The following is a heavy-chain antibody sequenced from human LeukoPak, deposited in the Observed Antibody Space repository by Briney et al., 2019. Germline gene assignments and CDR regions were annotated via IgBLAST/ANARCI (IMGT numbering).Heavy chain of an antibody. CDR3: ARDHNWGFDF. D-gene: IGHD7-27*01. V-gene: IGHV3-48*01. CDR2: IRSSSRGTI. J-gene: IGHJ4*02. CDR1: GFTFSDYS. Sequence: GGSLRLFCAASGFTFSDYSINWVRQAPGKGLEWVSYIRSSSRGTIYYADSVKGRFTNSRDNAKNSLYLQMNSLRAEDTAVYYCARDHNWGFDFWGQGTLVTVSS.